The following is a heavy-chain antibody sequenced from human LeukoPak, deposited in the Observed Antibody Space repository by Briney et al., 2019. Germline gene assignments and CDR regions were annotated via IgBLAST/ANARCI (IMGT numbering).Heavy chain of an antibody. D-gene: IGHD3-22*01. CDR2: ISYDGSNK. Sequence: GGSLRLSCAASGFTFSSYAMHWVRQAPGKGLEWVAVISYDGSNKYYADSVKGRSTISRDNSKNTLYLQMNSLRAEDTAVYYCAKAYYDSPVDYWGQGTLVTVSS. V-gene: IGHV3-30*04. J-gene: IGHJ4*02. CDR3: AKAYYDSPVDY. CDR1: GFTFSSYA.